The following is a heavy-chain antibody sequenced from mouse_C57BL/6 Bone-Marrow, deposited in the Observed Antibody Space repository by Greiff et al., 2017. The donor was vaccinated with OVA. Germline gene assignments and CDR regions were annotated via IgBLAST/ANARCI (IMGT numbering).Heavy chain of an antibody. CDR3: ARGGGKWLRRGPPFAY. CDR1: GYTFTSYW. Sequence: VQLQQPGTELVKPGASVKLSCKASGYTFTSYWMHWVKQRPGQGLEWIGNINPSNGGTNYNEKFKSKATLTVDKSSSTAYMQLSSLTSEDSAVYYWARGGGKWLRRGPPFAYWGQGTLGTVSA. V-gene: IGHV1-53*01. D-gene: IGHD2-2*01. J-gene: IGHJ3*01. CDR2: INPSNGGT.